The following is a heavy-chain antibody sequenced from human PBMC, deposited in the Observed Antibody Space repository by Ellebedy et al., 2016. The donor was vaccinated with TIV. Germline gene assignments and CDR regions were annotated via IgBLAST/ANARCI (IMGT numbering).Heavy chain of an antibody. J-gene: IGHJ4*02. Sequence: GGSLRLSCAASGFTFSSYAMHWVRQAPGKGLEWVAVISYDGSNKYYADSVKGRFTISRDNSKNTLYLQMNSLRAEDTAVYYCARDRDLTYGDYGDFWGQGTLVTVSS. CDR2: ISYDGSNK. CDR1: GFTFSSYA. V-gene: IGHV3-30*04. CDR3: ARDRDLTYGDYGDF. D-gene: IGHD4-17*01.